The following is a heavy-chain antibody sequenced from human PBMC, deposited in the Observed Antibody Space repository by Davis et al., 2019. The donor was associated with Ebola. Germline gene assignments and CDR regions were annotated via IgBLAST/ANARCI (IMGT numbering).Heavy chain of an antibody. D-gene: IGHD3-10*01. CDR3: ARIPSYGSGSSGAFDI. J-gene: IGHJ3*02. V-gene: IGHV2-70*04. Sequence: SGPTLVKPTQTLTLTCTFSGFSLSTSGMRVSWIRQPPGKALEWLARLDWDDDKFYSTSLKTRLTISKDTSKNQVVLTMTNMDPVDTATYYCARIPSYGSGSSGAFDIWGQGTMVTVSS. CDR1: GFSLSTSGMR. CDR2: LDWDDDK.